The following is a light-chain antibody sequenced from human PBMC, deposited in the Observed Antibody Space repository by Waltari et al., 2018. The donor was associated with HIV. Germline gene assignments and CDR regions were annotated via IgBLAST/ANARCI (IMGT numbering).Light chain of an antibody. CDR3: QTWDVSLKAAL. V-gene: IGLV1-51*01. Sequence: QSVLTQPPSVSAAPGQKVTISCSGGSSNIGRRYVSWYQPLPGEAPNHVIYDDVKRPSRIQVRFSGSKSGTSATLGITGLETGDEADYYCQTWDVSLKAALFGGGTKLTVL. J-gene: IGLJ2*01. CDR2: DDV. CDR1: SSNIGRRY.